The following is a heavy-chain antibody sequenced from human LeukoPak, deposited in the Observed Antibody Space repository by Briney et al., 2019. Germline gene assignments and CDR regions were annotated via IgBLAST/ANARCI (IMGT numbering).Heavy chain of an antibody. CDR3: ARGDTAMVFDY. CDR1: GFTFSSYA. J-gene: IGHJ4*02. D-gene: IGHD5-18*01. V-gene: IGHV4-30-2*01. CDR2: IYHSGST. Sequence: LRLSCAASGFTFSSYAMSWVRQAPGKGLEWIGYIYHSGSTYYNPSLKSRVTISVDRSKNQFSLKLSSVTAADTAVYYCARGDTAMVFDYWGQGILVTVSS.